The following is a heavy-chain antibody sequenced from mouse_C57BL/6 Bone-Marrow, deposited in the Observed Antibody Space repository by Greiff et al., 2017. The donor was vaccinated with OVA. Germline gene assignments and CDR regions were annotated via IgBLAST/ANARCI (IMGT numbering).Heavy chain of an antibody. V-gene: IGHV2-5*01. Sequence: QVQLQQSGPGLVQPSQSLSITCTVSGFSLTSYGVHWVRQSPGKGLEWLGVIWRGGSTDYNAAFMSRLSITKDNSKSQVFFKMNSLQADDTAIYYCAKNGGYYSIPLAYWGQGTLVTVSA. D-gene: IGHD2-12*01. CDR1: GFSLTSYG. CDR2: IWRGGST. J-gene: IGHJ3*01. CDR3: AKNGGYYSIPLAY.